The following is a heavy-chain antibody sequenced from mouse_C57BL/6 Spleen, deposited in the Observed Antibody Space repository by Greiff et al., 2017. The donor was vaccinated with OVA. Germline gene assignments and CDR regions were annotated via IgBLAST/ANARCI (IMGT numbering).Heavy chain of an antibody. J-gene: IGHJ4*01. CDR2: IYPGDGDT. CDR3: SMVTTFYYYAMDY. D-gene: IGHD2-2*01. V-gene: IGHV1-80*01. Sequence: QVQLKQSGAELVKPGASVKISCKASGYAFSSYWMNWVKQRPGKGLEWIGQIYPGDGDTNYNGKLKGKATLTADKSSSTAYMQLSSLTSEDSAVYFCSMVTTFYYYAMDYWGQGTSVTVSS. CDR1: GYAFSSYW.